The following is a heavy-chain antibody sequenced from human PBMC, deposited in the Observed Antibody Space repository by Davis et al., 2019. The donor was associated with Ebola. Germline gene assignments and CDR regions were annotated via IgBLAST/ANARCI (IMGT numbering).Heavy chain of an antibody. D-gene: IGHD6-6*01. CDR3: ARGDTSSSFYYYYAMDV. CDR1: GASISSGGYS. Sequence: MPSETLSLTCTVSGASISSGGYSWSWIRQHPGKGLEWIGYIYYSGSTYYHPSLKSRVTISVDTSKNQFSLKLSSVTAADTAVYYCARGDTSSSFYYYYAMDVWGQGTTVTVSS. CDR2: IYYSGST. J-gene: IGHJ6*02. V-gene: IGHV4-31*03.